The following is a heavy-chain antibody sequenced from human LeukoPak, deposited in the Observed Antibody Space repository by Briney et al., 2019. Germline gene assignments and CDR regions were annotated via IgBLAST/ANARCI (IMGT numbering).Heavy chain of an antibody. J-gene: IGHJ4*02. CDR1: GGSISSYY. CDR2: IYYSGST. Sequence: PSETLSLTCTVSGGSISSYYWSWIRQPPGKGLEWIGYIYYSGSTNYNPSPKSRVTISVDTSKNQFSLQLSSVPAADTAVYYCARHGENSGSLNMFDYWGQGTMVTVSS. CDR3: ARHGENSGSLNMFDY. V-gene: IGHV4-59*08. D-gene: IGHD1-26*01.